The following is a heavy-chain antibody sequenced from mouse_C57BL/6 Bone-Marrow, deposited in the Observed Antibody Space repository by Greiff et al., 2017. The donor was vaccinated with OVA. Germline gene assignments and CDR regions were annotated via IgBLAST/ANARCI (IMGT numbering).Heavy chain of an antibody. CDR1: GYTFTSYW. CDR3: ARDGTIWYFDV. V-gene: IGHV1-59*01. Sequence: QVQLQQPGAELVRPGTSVKLSCKASGYTFTSYWMHWVKQRPGQGLEWIGVIDPSASYTNYNQKFKGKATLTVDTSSSTAYMQLSSLTSEDSAVYYCARDGTIWYFDVWGTGTTVTVSS. D-gene: IGHD2-1*01. CDR2: IDPSASYT. J-gene: IGHJ1*03.